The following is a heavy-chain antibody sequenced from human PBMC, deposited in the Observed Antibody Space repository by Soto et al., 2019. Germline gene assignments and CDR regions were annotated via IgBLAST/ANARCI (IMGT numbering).Heavy chain of an antibody. J-gene: IGHJ4*02. CDR3: TRARTGRDVVPGPRPHFDS. Sequence: QVQLVQSGAKVKRPGSSVKVSCKASGGTFNSHTINWVRQAPGQGLEWVGRVVPLLGIESHPQKFKDRLTVTADTSAGSVFMELSNLRSDDTAVYYCTRARTGRDVVPGPRPHFDSWGRGTLLTVSS. CDR1: GGTFNSHT. V-gene: IGHV1-69*02. CDR2: VVPLLGIE. D-gene: IGHD2-21*01.